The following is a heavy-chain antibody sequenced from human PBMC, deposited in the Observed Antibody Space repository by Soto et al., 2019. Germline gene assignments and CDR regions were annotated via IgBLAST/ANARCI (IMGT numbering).Heavy chain of an antibody. Sequence: PSETLSLTCSVSGGPISSYYWSWIRQPSGKGLEWIGRIYTSGSTNYNPSLKSRVTMSVDKSKNQFSLKLTSVTAADKAVYYCARDLKFGQADYWGQGSEVNVSS. V-gene: IGHV4-4*07. J-gene: IGHJ4*02. CDR1: GGPISSYY. CDR2: IYTSGST. CDR3: ARDLKFGQADY. D-gene: IGHD3-10*01.